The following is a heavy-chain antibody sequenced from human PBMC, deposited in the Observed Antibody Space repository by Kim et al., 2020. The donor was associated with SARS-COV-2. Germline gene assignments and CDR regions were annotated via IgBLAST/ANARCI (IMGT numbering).Heavy chain of an antibody. V-gene: IGHV3-66*02. Sequence: GGSLRLSCAASGFTVSGSYMSWVRQAPGKGLEWVSVIYSGGNIYYADSVMGRFTTSRDNSKNTLYLEMNSLRPEDTAVYYCATEQPTFWGQGTTVTVSS. CDR2: IYSGGNI. CDR1: GFTVSGSY. J-gene: IGHJ6*02. CDR3: ATEQPTF. D-gene: IGHD6-13*01.